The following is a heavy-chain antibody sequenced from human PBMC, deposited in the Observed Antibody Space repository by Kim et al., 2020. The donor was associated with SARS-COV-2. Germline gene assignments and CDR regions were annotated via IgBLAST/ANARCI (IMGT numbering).Heavy chain of an antibody. CDR1: GYTFTSYY. J-gene: IGHJ4*02. CDR2: INPSGGST. D-gene: IGHD2-2*02. V-gene: IGHV1-46*01. Sequence: ASVKVSCKASGYTFTSYYMHWVRQAPGQGLEWMGIINPSGGSTSYAQKFQGRVTMTRDTSTSTVYMELSSLRSEDTAVYYCARDVGYCSSTSCYSVGFMDWGQGTLVTVSS. CDR3: ARDVGYCSSTSCYSVGFMD.